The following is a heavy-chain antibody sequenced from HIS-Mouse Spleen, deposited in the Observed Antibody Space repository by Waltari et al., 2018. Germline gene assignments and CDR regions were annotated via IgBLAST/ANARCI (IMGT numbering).Heavy chain of an antibody. CDR1: GGSIRWRGYY. Sequence: QVQLQESGPGLVKPSQTLSPTCTVSGGSIRWRGYYWGWVRQHPGAGLEWVGYIYYSGSTYYNPSLKSRVTISVDTSKNQFSLKLSSVTAADTAVYYCARSPYYDFWSGYSDNWFDPWGQGTLVTVSS. CDR3: ARSPYYDFWSGYSDNWFDP. D-gene: IGHD3-3*01. CDR2: IYYSGST. V-gene: IGHV4-31*03. J-gene: IGHJ5*02.